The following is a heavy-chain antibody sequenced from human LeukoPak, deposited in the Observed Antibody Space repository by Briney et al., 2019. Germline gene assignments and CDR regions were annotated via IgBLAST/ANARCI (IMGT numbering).Heavy chain of an antibody. D-gene: IGHD3-22*01. CDR1: GFTFSSYA. CDR2: ISGSGGST. V-gene: IGHV3-23*01. CDR3: AKDRRYDSSGYVDY. Sequence: GGSLRLSCAASGFTFSSYAMSWVRQAPGKGLEWVSAISGSGGSTYYADSVKGRFTISRDNAKNSLYLQMNSLRAEDTALYYCAKDRRYDSSGYVDYWGQGTLVTVSS. J-gene: IGHJ4*02.